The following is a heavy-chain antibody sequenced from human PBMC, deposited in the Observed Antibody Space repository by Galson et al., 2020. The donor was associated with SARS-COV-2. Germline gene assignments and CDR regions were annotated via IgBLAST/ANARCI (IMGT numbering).Heavy chain of an antibody. CDR1: GFTFSSYS. Sequence: TGGSLSLSCAASGFTFSSYSMNWVRQAPGKGLEWVSSISSSSSYIYYADSVKGRFTISRDNAKNSLYLQMNSLRAEDTAVYYCARGSSSSSLFDPWGQGTLVTVSS. V-gene: IGHV3-21*01. J-gene: IGHJ5*02. CDR3: ARGSSSSSLFDP. D-gene: IGHD6-6*01. CDR2: ISSSSSYI.